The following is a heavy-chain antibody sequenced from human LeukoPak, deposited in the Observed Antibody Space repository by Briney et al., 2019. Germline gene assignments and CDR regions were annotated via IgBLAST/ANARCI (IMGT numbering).Heavy chain of an antibody. V-gene: IGHV3-23*01. Sequence: GGSLRLSCAASGFTFSSYAMSWVRQAPGKGLEWVSGISGSGGSTYYADSVKGRFTISRDNSKNTLYLQMNSLSAEDTAVYYCAKDLSALYYYYGMDVWGQGTTITVSS. CDR3: AKDLSALYYYYGMDV. J-gene: IGHJ6*02. D-gene: IGHD3-3*01. CDR2: ISGSGGST. CDR1: GFTFSSYA.